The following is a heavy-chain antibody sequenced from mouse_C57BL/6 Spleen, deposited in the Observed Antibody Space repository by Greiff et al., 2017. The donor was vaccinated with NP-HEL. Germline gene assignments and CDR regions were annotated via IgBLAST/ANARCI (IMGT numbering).Heavy chain of an antibody. D-gene: IGHD6-2*01. V-gene: IGHV1-18*01. CDR3: AISLRYVDV. CDR2: INPNNGGT. Sequence: EVQLQQSGPELVKPGASVKIPCKASGYTFTDYNMDWVKQSHGQSLEWIGDINPNNGGTIYNQKFKGKATVTVDKSSSTAYMELRSLTAEDTAVYYWAISLRYVDVWGKGDTVTVSS. CDR1: GYTFTDYN. J-gene: IGHJ1*03.